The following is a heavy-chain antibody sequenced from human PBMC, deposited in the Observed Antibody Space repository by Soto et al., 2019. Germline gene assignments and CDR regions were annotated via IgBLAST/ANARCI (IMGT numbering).Heavy chain of an antibody. CDR1: GFTFSSYG. CDR3: AKSLGYCSSSSCSREFYYYYGMDI. D-gene: IGHD2-2*01. V-gene: IGHV3-30*18. J-gene: IGHJ6*02. CDR2: ISYDGGNR. Sequence: GGSLRLSCAASGFTFSSYGIHWVRQAPGKGLEWVALISYDGGNRYYGDSVKGRFTISRDNPKNTLYLQMNNLRPEDTAVYYCAKSLGYCSSSSCSREFYYYYGMDIWGQGTTVT.